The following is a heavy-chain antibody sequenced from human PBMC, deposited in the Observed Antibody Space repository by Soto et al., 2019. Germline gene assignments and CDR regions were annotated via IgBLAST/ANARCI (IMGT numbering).Heavy chain of an antibody. J-gene: IGHJ4*01. Sequence: PSGTPCPSCPDSSAPIACHPYSWGRLRPPPGKTLEWIGTIYYHGNTYSNPSLKSRVTVSVDTSNNQLSLKLRSVTAVDTAVYYCARHDGFSSGWIFDYWGHGTLVTVSS. CDR3: ARHDGFSSGWIFDY. CDR1: SAPIACHPYS. CDR2: IYYHGNT. D-gene: IGHD6-19*01. V-gene: IGHV4-39*01.